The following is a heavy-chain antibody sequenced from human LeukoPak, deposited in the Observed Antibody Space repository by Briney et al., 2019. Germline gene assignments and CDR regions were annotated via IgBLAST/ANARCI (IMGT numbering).Heavy chain of an antibody. CDR3: ASLSIEGY. J-gene: IGHJ4*02. CDR2: IYYSGST. CDR1: GGSISSSSYY. Sequence: SETLSLTCTVSGGSISSSSYYWGWIRQSPGKGLEWIGSIYYSGSTYYNPSLKSRVTISVDTSKNQFSLKLSSVTAADTAVYYCASLSIEGYWGQGTLVTVSS. V-gene: IGHV4-39*01. D-gene: IGHD2-15*01.